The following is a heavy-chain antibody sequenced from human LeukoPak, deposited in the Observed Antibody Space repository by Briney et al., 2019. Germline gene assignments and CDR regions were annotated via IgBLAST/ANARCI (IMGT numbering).Heavy chain of an antibody. D-gene: IGHD6-19*01. CDR1: GDSITNNNCY. Sequence: PSKTLSLTCTVSGDSITNNNCYWGWVRQPPGKGLEWIGEINHSGSTNYNPSLKSRVTISVDTSKNQFSLKLSSVTAADTAVYYCARGVSDWYPLVFDYWGQGTLVTVSS. J-gene: IGHJ4*02. CDR3: ARGVSDWYPLVFDY. CDR2: INHSGST. V-gene: IGHV4-39*07.